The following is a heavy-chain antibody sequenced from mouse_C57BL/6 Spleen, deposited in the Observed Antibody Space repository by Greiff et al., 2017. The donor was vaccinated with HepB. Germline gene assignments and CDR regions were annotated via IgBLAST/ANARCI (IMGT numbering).Heavy chain of an antibody. J-gene: IGHJ3*01. V-gene: IGHV1-59*01. CDR2: IDPSDSYT. CDR1: GYTFTSYW. CDR3: ARDYDYASAWFAY. Sequence: QVQLKQPGAELVRPGTSVKLSCKASGYTFTSYWMHWVKQRPGQGLEWIGVIDPSDSYTNYNQKFKGKATLTVDTSSSTAYMQLSSLTSEDSAVYYCARDYDYASAWFAYWGQGTLVTVSA. D-gene: IGHD2-4*01.